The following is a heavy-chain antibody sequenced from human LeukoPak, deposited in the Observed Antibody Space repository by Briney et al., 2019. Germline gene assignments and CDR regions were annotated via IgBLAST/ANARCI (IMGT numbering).Heavy chain of an antibody. V-gene: IGHV1-18*01. CDR3: ARDWSYSSGWRVELIDY. D-gene: IGHD6-19*01. J-gene: IGHJ4*02. CDR1: GYTFTSYG. CDR2: ISAYNGNT. Sequence: ASVKVSRKASGYTFTSYGISWVRQAPGQGLEWMGWISAYNGNTNYAQKLQGRVTMTTDTSTSTAYMELRSLRSDDTAVYYCARDWSYSSGWRVELIDYWGQGTLVTVSS.